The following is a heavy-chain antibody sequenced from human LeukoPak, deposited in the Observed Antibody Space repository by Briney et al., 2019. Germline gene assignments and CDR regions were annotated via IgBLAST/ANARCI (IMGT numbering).Heavy chain of an antibody. Sequence: PGGSLRPSCATSGFTLSSFKMTWVRQAPGKGPEWVASISPSSSYISYADSLKGRVTVSRDNAKHSVFLQMSSPRAEDTAVYYCARDLTGGEYFDSWGQGTLVSVSS. J-gene: IGHJ4*02. D-gene: IGHD3-16*01. CDR1: GFTLSSFK. CDR3: ARDLTGGEYFDS. CDR2: ISPSSSYI. V-gene: IGHV3-21*01.